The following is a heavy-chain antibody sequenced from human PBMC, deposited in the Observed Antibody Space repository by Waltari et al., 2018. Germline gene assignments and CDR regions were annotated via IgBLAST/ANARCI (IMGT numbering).Heavy chain of an antibody. J-gene: IGHJ4*02. V-gene: IGHV4-38-2*01. Sequence: QVQLQESGPGLVQPSETLSLTCAVSGYSISSGYYWGWIRQPPGKGLAWIGSIYHSGSTYYNPSLKTRVTISVDTSKNQFSLKLGAVTAADTAVYYCARAAYCSSTSCFHDYWGQGTLVTVSS. CDR1: GYSISSGYY. CDR3: ARAAYCSSTSCFHDY. D-gene: IGHD2-2*01. CDR2: IYHSGST.